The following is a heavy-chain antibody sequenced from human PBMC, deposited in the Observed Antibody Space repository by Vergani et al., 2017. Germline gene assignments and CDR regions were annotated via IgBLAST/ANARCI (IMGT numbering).Heavy chain of an antibody. CDR3: ASGKYYSDSTSHFRGRYFDV. CDR1: GDSIISRSYY. J-gene: IGHJ2*01. V-gene: IGHV4-39*01. D-gene: IGHD3-16*01. Sequence: QMQLQESGPGLVKASETLSLTCTVSGDSIISRSYYWGWIRQPPGKGLEWIGSINNSGNGDSSSSLKSRVTISADTSKNQFSLMLTSVTAADTAVYYCASGKYYSDSTSHFRGRYFDVWGRGTLVTVPS. CDR2: INNSGNG.